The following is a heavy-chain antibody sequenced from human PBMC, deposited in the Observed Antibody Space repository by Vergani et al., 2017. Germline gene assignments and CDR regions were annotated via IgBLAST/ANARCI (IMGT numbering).Heavy chain of an antibody. Sequence: QVQLQESGPGLVKPSETLSLTCAVSGYSISSGYYWGWIRQPPGKGLEWIGSIFYTGTSYYNPSLESRATNSVDTSKNQFSLKLKSVTAADTAVYYCARLIVVVVAAVFDPWGQGTLVTVSS. D-gene: IGHD2-15*01. CDR1: GYSISSGYY. V-gene: IGHV4-38-2*01. CDR3: ARLIVVVVAAVFDP. CDR2: IFYTGTS. J-gene: IGHJ5*02.